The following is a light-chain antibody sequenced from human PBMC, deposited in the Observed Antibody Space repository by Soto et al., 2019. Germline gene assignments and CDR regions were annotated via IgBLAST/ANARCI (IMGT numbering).Light chain of an antibody. V-gene: IGLV2-14*01. CDR1: SSDVGGYEY. CDR2: DVS. J-gene: IGLJ1*01. Sequence: QSALTQPASVSGSPGQSISISCTGTSSDVGGYEYVSWYQQHPDRTPKLIIYDVSSRLAGVSNRFSGSKSGNTASLTISGLQAEDEADYYCTSYTGINLYVFGGGTKLTVL. CDR3: TSYTGINLYV.